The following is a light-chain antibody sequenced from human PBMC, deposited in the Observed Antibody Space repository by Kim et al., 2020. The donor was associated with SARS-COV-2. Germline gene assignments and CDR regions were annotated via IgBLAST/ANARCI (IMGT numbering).Light chain of an antibody. V-gene: IGLV3-27*01. Sequence: SVSTGQTARITCSGDVLAKKYARGFQQKPGQAPVLVIYKDSERPSGIPERFSGSSSGTTVTLTISRAQVEDEADYYCYSAADNNWVFGGGTQLTV. CDR1: VLAKKY. CDR2: KDS. CDR3: YSAADNNWV. J-gene: IGLJ3*02.